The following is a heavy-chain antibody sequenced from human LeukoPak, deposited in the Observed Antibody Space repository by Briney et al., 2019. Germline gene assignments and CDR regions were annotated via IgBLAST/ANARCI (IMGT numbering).Heavy chain of an antibody. CDR3: ARGTGTTAYFDY. V-gene: IGHV3-48*03. J-gene: IGHJ4*02. CDR2: IGSSGRTI. CDR1: GFTFSSYE. D-gene: IGHD1-1*01. Sequence: GGSLRLSCAASGFTFSSYEMNWVRQAPGKGLEWVSYIGSSGRTIYYADSVKGRFTISRDNAKNSLYLQVNSLRAEDTAVYYCARGTGTTAYFDYWGQGTPVTVSS.